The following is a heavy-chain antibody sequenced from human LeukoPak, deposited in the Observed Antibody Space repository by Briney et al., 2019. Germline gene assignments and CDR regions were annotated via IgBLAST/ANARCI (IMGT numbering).Heavy chain of an antibody. CDR1: GFTFTTYA. CDR2: MSSGSRYI. CDR3: ARDRPTGASRIFVVQ. J-gene: IGHJ4*02. Sequence: GGSLRLSCTASGFTFTTYAMTWLRQAPGKGLEWISSMSSGSRYIYYADSVRGRFTISRDNTRNSLYLAMNNLRAEDTAIYYCARDRPTGASRIFVVQWGQGTPVTVSS. V-gene: IGHV3-21*06. D-gene: IGHD2-15*01.